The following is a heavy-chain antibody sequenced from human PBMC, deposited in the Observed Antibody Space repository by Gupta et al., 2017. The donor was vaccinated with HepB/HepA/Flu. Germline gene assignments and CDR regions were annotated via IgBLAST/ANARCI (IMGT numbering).Heavy chain of an antibody. CDR2: ISPYNGNI. Sequence: QVQLVQSGAEVKKPVASVRVSCKASGYTFTRFGIGWVRQAPGNGLEWVGWISPYNGNINFAQKFQGRVSMTTDTSTSTAYMELRSLTSDDTAVYFCARQWSEVRRLYYGLDVWGQGTTVSVSS. V-gene: IGHV1-18*01. CDR1: GYTFTRFG. J-gene: IGHJ6*02. D-gene: IGHD2-15*01. CDR3: ARQWSEVRRLYYGLDV.